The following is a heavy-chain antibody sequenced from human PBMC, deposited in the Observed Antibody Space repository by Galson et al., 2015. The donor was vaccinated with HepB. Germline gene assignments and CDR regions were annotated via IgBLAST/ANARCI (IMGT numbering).Heavy chain of an antibody. J-gene: IGHJ3*01. D-gene: IGHD2/OR15-2a*01. CDR3: AREVIVATDTDGFDV. Sequence: TLSLTCTVSGGSITSDNYFWSWLRQPPGKGLEWIGYIYHSGAANYNPSLNSRVTMSVDTSKNQFSLKLTSVTAADKAEYYCAREVIVATDTDGFDVWGQVTTVTVSS. V-gene: IGHV4-30-4*01. CDR1: GGSITSDNYF. CDR2: IYHSGAA.